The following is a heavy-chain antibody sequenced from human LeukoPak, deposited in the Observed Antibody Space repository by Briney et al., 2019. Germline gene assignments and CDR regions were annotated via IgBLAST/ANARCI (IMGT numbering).Heavy chain of an antibody. Sequence: GGSLRLSCVASGFTFSSYGMHWVRQAPGKGLEWVAFIRLDGSNKYYTDSVKGRFTISRDNSKNTLYLQMNSLRAEDTAVYYCAKERPEYSTSSCFDYWGQGTLVTVSS. CDR1: GFTFSSYG. CDR3: AKERPEYSTSSCFDY. D-gene: IGHD6-6*01. V-gene: IGHV3-30*02. CDR2: IRLDGSNK. J-gene: IGHJ4*02.